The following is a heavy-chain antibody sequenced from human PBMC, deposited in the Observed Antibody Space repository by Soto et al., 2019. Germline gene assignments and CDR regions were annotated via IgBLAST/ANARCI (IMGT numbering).Heavy chain of an antibody. Sequence: SETLSLTCAVYGGSFSGYYWSWIRQPPGKGLEWIGEINHSGSTNYNPSPKSRVTISVDTSKNQFSLKLSSVTAADTAVYYCARGLYGDYYFDYWGQGTLVTVSS. D-gene: IGHD4-17*01. V-gene: IGHV4-34*01. CDR2: INHSGST. CDR1: GGSFSGYY. CDR3: ARGLYGDYYFDY. J-gene: IGHJ4*02.